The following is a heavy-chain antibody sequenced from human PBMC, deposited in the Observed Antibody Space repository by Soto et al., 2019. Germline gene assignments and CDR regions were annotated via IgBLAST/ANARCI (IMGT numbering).Heavy chain of an antibody. J-gene: IGHJ6*02. CDR1: GGSISRGDYY. CDR2: IYYSGST. Sequence: QVQLQESGPGLVKPSQTLSRTCTVSGGSISRGDYYWSWIRQPPGKGLEWIGYIYYSGSTYYNPSLKSRVNISVDTSKNQFSLKLSSVTAADTAVYYCARGLGNIVVVPAAHGMDVWGHGPTVTVSS. V-gene: IGHV4-30-4*01. CDR3: ARGLGNIVVVPAAHGMDV. D-gene: IGHD2-2*01.